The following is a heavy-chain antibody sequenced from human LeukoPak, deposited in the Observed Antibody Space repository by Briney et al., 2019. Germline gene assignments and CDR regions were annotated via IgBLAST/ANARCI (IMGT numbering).Heavy chain of an antibody. Sequence: GGSLRLSCAASGFTFDDYTMHWVRQAPGKGLEWVSLISWDGGSTYYADSVKGRFTISRDNSKNSLYLQMNSLRTEDTALYYCAPLSIVVVTGRYFDLWGRGTLVTVSS. V-gene: IGHV3-43*01. CDR1: GFTFDDYT. J-gene: IGHJ2*01. CDR3: APLSIVVVTGRYFDL. D-gene: IGHD2-21*02. CDR2: ISWDGGST.